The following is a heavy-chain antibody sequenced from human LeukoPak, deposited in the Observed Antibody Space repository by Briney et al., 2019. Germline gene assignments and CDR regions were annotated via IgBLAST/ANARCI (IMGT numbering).Heavy chain of an antibody. D-gene: IGHD4-23*01. Sequence: SETLSLTCTVSGGSISNFYWSWIRQPPGKGLEWIGYIDKGGSTNFNPSLKSRGNISVDTSKNQYSLKLSSVTAADTAVYYCAREHGGNAGGGFHFDHWGRGTLVTVSS. CDR2: IDKGGST. V-gene: IGHV4-59*01. CDR3: AREHGGNAGGGFHFDH. J-gene: IGHJ4*02. CDR1: GGSISNFY.